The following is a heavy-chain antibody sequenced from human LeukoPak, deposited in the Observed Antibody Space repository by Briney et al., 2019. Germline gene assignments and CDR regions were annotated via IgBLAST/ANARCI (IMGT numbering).Heavy chain of an antibody. V-gene: IGHV1-69*04. D-gene: IGHD3-10*01. CDR3: ARVGSGKNLDY. CDR1: GGTFSSYA. J-gene: IGHJ4*02. Sequence: ASVKVSCKASGGTFSSYAISWVRQAPGQGLEWMGRIIPILGIANYARKFQGRVTITADKSTSTAYMELSSLRSEDTAVYYCARVGSGKNLDYWGQGTLVTVSS. CDR2: IIPILGIA.